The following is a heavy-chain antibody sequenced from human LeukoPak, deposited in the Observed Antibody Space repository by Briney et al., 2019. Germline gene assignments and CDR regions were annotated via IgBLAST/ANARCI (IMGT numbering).Heavy chain of an antibody. J-gene: IGHJ4*02. CDR2: ISYDGSNK. CDR3: AKENYDSSGYYNYFDY. CDR1: GFTFSSYS. V-gene: IGHV3-30*18. Sequence: GGSLRLSCAASGFTFSSYSMNWVRQAPGKGLEWVAVISYDGSNKYYADSVKGRFTISRDNSKNTLYLQMNSLRAEDTAVYYCAKENYDSSGYYNYFDYWGQGTLVTVSS. D-gene: IGHD3-22*01.